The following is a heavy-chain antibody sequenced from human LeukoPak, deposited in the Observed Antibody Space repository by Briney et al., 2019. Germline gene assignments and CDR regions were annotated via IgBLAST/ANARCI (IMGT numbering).Heavy chain of an antibody. CDR2: IYGCGST. Sequence: GGSLRLSCAASGFTVSSNYMSWVRQAPGKGLEWVSVIYGCGSTYYADSVKGRFTISRDNAKNSLYLQMNSLRAEDTAVYYCAKVVDTPMILYGAFDIWGQGTMVTVAS. D-gene: IGHD5-18*01. J-gene: IGHJ3*02. CDR1: GFTVSSNY. CDR3: AKVVDTPMILYGAFDI. V-gene: IGHV3-66*01.